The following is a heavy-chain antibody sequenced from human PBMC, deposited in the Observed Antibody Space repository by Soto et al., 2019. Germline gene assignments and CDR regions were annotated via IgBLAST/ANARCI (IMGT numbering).Heavy chain of an antibody. CDR2: ISGSGGST. D-gene: IGHD2-2*02. V-gene: IGHV3-23*01. Sequence: SGGSLRLSCAASGFTFSSYAMSWVRQAPGKGLEWVSAISGSGGSTYYADSVKGRFTISRDNSKNTLYLQMNSLRAEDTAVYYCANDIVVVPAAIGYYYYGMDVWGQGTTVTVSS. J-gene: IGHJ6*02. CDR3: ANDIVVVPAAIGYYYYGMDV. CDR1: GFTFSSYA.